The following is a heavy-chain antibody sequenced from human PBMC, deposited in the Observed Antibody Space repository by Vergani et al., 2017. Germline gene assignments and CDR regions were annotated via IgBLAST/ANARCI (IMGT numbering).Heavy chain of an antibody. CDR2: ISGSGGST. Sequence: EVQLLESGGGLVQPGGSLRLSCAASGFTFSSYAMSWVRQAPGKGLEWVSAISGSGGSTYYADAVKGRFTISRDNSKNTLYLQMNSLRAEDTAVDYCAKDRKKTTASGGMDVWGQGTTVTVSS. J-gene: IGHJ6*02. D-gene: IGHD1-1*01. CDR3: AKDRKKTTASGGMDV. V-gene: IGHV3-23*01. CDR1: GFTFSSYA.